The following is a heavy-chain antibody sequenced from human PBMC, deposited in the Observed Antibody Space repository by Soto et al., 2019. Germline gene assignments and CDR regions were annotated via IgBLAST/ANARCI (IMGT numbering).Heavy chain of an antibody. Sequence: QVQLVESGGGAVQPGESLRLSCVASGFDFTYYAMHWVRQAPGKGLESVAVMSSDGSKIHHTDSVKGRFTISRDNSKKTMYLQMNSLRKEDTAVYFCAIDGGVGGTRGIFDYWGQRTLVSVSS. CDR1: GFDFTYYA. V-gene: IGHV3-30*03. CDR2: MSSDGSKI. J-gene: IGHJ4*02. D-gene: IGHD1-26*01. CDR3: AIDGGVGGTRGIFDY.